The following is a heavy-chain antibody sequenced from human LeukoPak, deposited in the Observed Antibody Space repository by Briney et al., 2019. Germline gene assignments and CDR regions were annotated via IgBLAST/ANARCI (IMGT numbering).Heavy chain of an antibody. CDR3: ARGIRAAVAGTAFDY. D-gene: IGHD6-19*01. CDR2: ISYDGSNK. V-gene: IGHV3-30*19. CDR1: GFTFSSYG. Sequence: GRPLRLSCAASGFTFSSYGMHWVRQAPGKGLEWVAVISYDGSNKYYADSVKGRFTISRDNSKNTLYLQMNSLRAEDTAVYYCARGIRAAVAGTAFDYWGQGTLVTVSS. J-gene: IGHJ4*02.